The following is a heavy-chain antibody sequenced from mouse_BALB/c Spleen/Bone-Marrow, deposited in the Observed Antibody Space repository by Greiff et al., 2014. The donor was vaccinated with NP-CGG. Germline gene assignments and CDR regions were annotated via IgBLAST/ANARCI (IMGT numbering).Heavy chain of an antibody. V-gene: IGHV1-7*01. D-gene: IGHD1-1*01. CDR3: ARQITTVDYAMDY. CDR1: GYTFTSYW. Sequence: VMLVEPGAELAKPGASVKMSCKASGYTFTSYWMHWVKQRPGQGLEWIGYINPSTGYTEYNQKFKDKATLTADKSSSTAYMQLSSLTSEDSAVYYCARQITTVDYAMDYWGQGTSVTVSS. J-gene: IGHJ4*01. CDR2: INPSTGYT.